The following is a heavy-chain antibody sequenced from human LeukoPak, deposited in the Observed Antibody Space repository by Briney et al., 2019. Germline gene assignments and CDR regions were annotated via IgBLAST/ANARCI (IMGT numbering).Heavy chain of an antibody. Sequence: ASVKVSCKASGYTFTGYYMHWVRQAPGQGLEWMGWINPNSGGTNYAQKFQGRVTMTRDTSISTAYMELSRLRSDDTAVYYCARMAGITMIVVATEFDYWGQGTLVTVSS. J-gene: IGHJ4*02. CDR3: ARMAGITMIVVATEFDY. V-gene: IGHV1-2*02. D-gene: IGHD3-22*01. CDR1: GYTFTGYY. CDR2: INPNSGGT.